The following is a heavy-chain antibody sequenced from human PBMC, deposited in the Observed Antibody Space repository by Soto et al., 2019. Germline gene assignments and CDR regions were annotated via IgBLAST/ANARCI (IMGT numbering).Heavy chain of an antibody. CDR1: GYSFTDYG. CDR2: ISCHNGNT. CDR3: TRGPRYNSGCYRDWFDP. Sequence: QVQIEQSGGEVRKPGASVKVSCKPSGYSFTDYGITWVRQAPGKGPEWMGWISCHNGNTSHAQKFQDRVTMSTETSKNTAYMELRSLRSDDTAVYYCTRGPRYNSGCYRDWFDPWGQGTLVTVSS. V-gene: IGHV1-18*01. J-gene: IGHJ5*02. D-gene: IGHD6-19*01.